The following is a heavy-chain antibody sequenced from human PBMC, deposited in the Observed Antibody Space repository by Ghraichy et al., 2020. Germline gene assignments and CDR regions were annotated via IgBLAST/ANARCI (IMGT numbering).Heavy chain of an antibody. J-gene: IGHJ4*02. D-gene: IGHD6-19*01. CDR1: GGSISSSSYY. CDR2: IYYSGST. Sequence: SETLSLTCTVSGGSISSSSYYWGWIRQPPGKGLEWIGSIYYSGSTYYNPSLKSRVTISVDTSKNQFSLKLSSVTAADTAVYYCARHDGYSSGGYRSKTKVPFFYYWGQGTLVTVSS. CDR3: ARHDGYSSGGYRSKTKVPFFYY. V-gene: IGHV4-39*01.